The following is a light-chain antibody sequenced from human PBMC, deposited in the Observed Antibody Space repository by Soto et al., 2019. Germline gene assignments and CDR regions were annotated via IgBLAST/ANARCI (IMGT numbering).Light chain of an antibody. V-gene: IGKV1-5*01. J-gene: IGKJ4*01. CDR2: DAS. CDR3: QQYNSYPLT. Sequence: DIQMTQSPSTLSASVGDRVSITCRASHCISSWLAWYQQKPGKAPKLLIYDASSLESGVPSRFSGSRSGTEFTLTISSLQPDDFATYYCQQYNSYPLTFGGGTKVDI. CDR1: HCISSW.